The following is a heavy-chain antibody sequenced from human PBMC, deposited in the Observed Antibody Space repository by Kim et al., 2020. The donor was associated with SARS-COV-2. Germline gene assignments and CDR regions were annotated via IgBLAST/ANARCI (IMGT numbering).Heavy chain of an antibody. CDR2: IDPSDSYT. D-gene: IGHD6-13*01. V-gene: IGHV5-10-1*01. CDR3: ARQVYSSSWPPQINDY. Sequence: GESLKISCKGSGYSFTSYWISWVRQMPGKGLEWMGRIDPSDSYTNYSPSFQGHVTISADKSISTAYLQWSSLKASDTAMYYCARQVYSSSWPPQINDYWGQGTLVTVSS. CDR1: GYSFTSYW. J-gene: IGHJ4*02.